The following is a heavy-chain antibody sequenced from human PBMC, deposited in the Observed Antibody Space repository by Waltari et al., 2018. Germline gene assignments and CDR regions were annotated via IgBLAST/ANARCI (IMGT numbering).Heavy chain of an antibody. CDR1: GDSITSGGYY. D-gene: IGHD5-18*01. V-gene: IGHV4-31*03. CDR2: IYYSGTT. CDR3: AREAYSYGP. Sequence: QVQLQESGPRLVKPSLTLSLTCTVSGDSITSGGYYWSWIRQHPGKGLEWIGYIYYSGTTDYNPSLKSRVTISIDRSKNQFYLNLTSVTVADTAVYYCAREAYSYGPWGQGTLVTVSS. J-gene: IGHJ5*02.